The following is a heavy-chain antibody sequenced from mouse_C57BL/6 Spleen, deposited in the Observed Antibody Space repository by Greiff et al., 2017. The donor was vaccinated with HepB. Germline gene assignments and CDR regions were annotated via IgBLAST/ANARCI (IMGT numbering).Heavy chain of an antibody. Sequence: QVQLQQSGAELVRPGASVKLSCKASGYTFTDYYINWVKQRPGQGLEWIARIYPGSGNTYYNEKLKGKATLTAEKSSSTAYMQLSSLTSEDSAVYFCARSDGSSYGYAMDYWGQGTSVTVSS. D-gene: IGHD1-1*01. J-gene: IGHJ4*01. V-gene: IGHV1-76*01. CDR2: IYPGSGNT. CDR1: GYTFTDYY. CDR3: ARSDGSSYGYAMDY.